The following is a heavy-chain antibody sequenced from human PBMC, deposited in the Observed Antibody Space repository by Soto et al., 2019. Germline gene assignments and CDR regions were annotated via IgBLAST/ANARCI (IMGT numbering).Heavy chain of an antibody. CDR2: ISHSGST. CDR3: VGFKVGTTLQY. V-gene: IGHV4-59*04. D-gene: IGHD1-7*01. J-gene: IGHJ1*01. CDR1: GGSISSYS. Sequence: SQTLSLACTVCGGSISSYSSCWIRQPPGEGLEWIGTISHSGSTYYNPSLKSRVTIFADTSKNQFSLKLTSVAAADTAVFYCVGFKVGTTLQYWGQGTLVTVSS.